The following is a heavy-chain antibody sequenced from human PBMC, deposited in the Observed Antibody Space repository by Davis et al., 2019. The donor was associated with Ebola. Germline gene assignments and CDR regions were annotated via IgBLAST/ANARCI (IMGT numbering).Heavy chain of an antibody. V-gene: IGHV2-70*01. CDR1: GFSLSTSGMC. Sequence: SGPTLVKPTQTLTLTCTFSGFSLSTSGMCVSWIRQPPGKALEWLALIDWDDDKYYSTSLKTRLTISKDTSKNQVVLTMTNMDPVDTATYYCARILGGVGATRGGTFDYWGQGTLVTVSS. D-gene: IGHD1-26*01. CDR3: ARILGGVGATRGGTFDY. J-gene: IGHJ4*02. CDR2: IDWDDDK.